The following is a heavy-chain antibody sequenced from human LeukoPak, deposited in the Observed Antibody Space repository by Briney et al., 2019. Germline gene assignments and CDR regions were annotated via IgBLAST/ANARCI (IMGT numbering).Heavy chain of an antibody. CDR1: GYAFTGYY. V-gene: IGHV1/OR15-3*02. D-gene: IGHD6-19*01. Sequence: GASVKVSCKASGYAFTGYYMHWVRQAPGQGLEWMGWINAGNGNTKYSQKFQGRVTITRDTSASTAYMELSSLRSDDTAVYYCARDRFGSGWPYGMDVWGQGTTVTVSS. CDR3: ARDRFGSGWPYGMDV. CDR2: INAGNGNT. J-gene: IGHJ6*02.